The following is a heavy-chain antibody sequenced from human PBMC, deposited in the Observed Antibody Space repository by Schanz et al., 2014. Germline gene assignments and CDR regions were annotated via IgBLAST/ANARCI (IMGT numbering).Heavy chain of an antibody. CDR1: GFTASSHS. CDR3: AKDLGVDCGDGCFNWYFDL. J-gene: IGHJ2*01. V-gene: IGHV3-23*04. Sequence: EVQLVESGGGLVKPGGSLRLSCGVSGFTASSHSMNWVRQAPGKGLEWVSAISGSGGSTYYADSVKGRFTISRDNSKNSLYLEMNSLRAEDTAVYFCAKDLGVDCGDGCFNWYFDLWGRGTLVTVSS. CDR2: ISGSGGST. D-gene: IGHD2-21*02.